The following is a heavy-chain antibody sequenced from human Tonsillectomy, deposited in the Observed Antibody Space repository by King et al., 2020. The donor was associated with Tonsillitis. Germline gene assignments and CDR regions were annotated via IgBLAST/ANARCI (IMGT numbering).Heavy chain of an antibody. CDR3: ARDLYSSGWYYFDY. CDR2: IYYSGST. J-gene: IGHJ4*01. CDR1: GGSVSSDVYY. V-gene: IGHV4-61*08. D-gene: IGHD6-13*01. Sequence: QLQESGPGLVKPSETLSLTCTVSGGSVSSDVYYWYWIRQPPGKGLEWIGYIYYSGSTNYNPSLKSRVTISIHTSKNQFSLKLSSVTAADTAVYYCARDLYSSGWYYFDYWGQGTLVTVSS.